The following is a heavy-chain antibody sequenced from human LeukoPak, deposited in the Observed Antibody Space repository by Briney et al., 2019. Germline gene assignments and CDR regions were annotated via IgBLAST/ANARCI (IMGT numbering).Heavy chain of an antibody. Sequence: GGSLRLSCAASGFTFSSYGMHWVRQAPGKGLEWVAVIWYDGSNKYYADSVKGRFTTSRDNSKNTLYLQMNSLRAEDTAVYYCAKIAGTRGDAFDIWGQGTMVTVSS. V-gene: IGHV3-33*06. CDR2: IWYDGSNK. D-gene: IGHD6-13*01. CDR3: AKIAGTRGDAFDI. J-gene: IGHJ3*02. CDR1: GFTFSSYG.